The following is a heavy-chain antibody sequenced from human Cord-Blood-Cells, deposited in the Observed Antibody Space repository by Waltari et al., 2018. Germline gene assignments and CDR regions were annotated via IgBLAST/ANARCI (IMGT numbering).Heavy chain of an antibody. CDR3: AHRIQSQEQLGNWFDP. V-gene: IGHV2-5*01. CDR2: IYWNDDK. Sequence: QITLKESGPTLVKPTQTLTLTFTFSGFSLSTSGVGVGWIRQSPGKALEWLALIYWNDDKRYSPSLKSRLTITKDTSKNQVVLTMTNMDPVDTATYYCAHRIQSQEQLGNWFDPWGQGTLVTVSS. J-gene: IGHJ5*02. D-gene: IGHD6-6*01. CDR1: GFSLSTSGVG.